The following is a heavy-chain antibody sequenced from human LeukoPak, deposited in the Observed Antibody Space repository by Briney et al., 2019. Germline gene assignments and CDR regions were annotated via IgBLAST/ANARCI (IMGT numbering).Heavy chain of an antibody. CDR1: GFTFSSYA. Sequence: PGGSLRVSCAASGFTFSSYAMSWVRQAPGKGLEWVSVISDSGAGTYYADSVKGRFTISRDNSKNTLYLQMNSLRAEDTAVYYCAKCRDYDILTGYVYWGQGTLVTVSS. D-gene: IGHD3-9*01. J-gene: IGHJ4*02. V-gene: IGHV3-23*01. CDR2: ISDSGAGT. CDR3: AKCRDYDILTGYVY.